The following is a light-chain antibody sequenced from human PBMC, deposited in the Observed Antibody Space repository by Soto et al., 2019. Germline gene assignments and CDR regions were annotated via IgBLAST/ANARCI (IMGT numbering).Light chain of an antibody. CDR1: QTVNNN. CDR2: RAS. V-gene: IGKV3D-15*01. CDR3: QQYNNWWT. J-gene: IGKJ1*01. Sequence: EVVLTHAPDTLSLSPVERATLSFRASQTVNNNYVSWYQQKPCQAPRLLIFRASNKATGIPDRFSGSGSGTEFILTISGLQSEDFAVYYCQQYNNWWTFGQGTKVDIK.